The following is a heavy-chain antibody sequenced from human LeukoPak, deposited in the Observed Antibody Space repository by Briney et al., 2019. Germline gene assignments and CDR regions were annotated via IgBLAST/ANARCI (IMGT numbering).Heavy chain of an antibody. CDR1: GFTLTNHW. V-gene: IGHV3-74*01. CDR3: ARGNSGVDF. CDR2: INSDGSST. Sequence: PGGSLRLSCAASGFTLTNHWMHWVRQAPGKGLVWVSRINSDGSSTSFADSVKGRFTISRDSAKNSLYLQMNSLRAEDTAVYYCARGNSGVDFWGQGTLVTVSS. D-gene: IGHD1/OR15-1a*01. J-gene: IGHJ4*02.